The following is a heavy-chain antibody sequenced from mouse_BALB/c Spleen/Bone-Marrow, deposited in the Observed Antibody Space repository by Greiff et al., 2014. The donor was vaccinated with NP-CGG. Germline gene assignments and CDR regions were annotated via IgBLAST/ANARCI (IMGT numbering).Heavy chain of an antibody. D-gene: IGHD2-10*02. CDR3: TYLVKEYFAY. Sequence: VQLQQPGTVLARPGASVKMSCKASGYSFTSYWMHWVKQRPGQGLEWIGAIYPGNSDTTYKQKFKGKAKLTAATSASTAYMELSSLTNEVYAFDYCTYLVKEYFAYWGQGTLVTVSA. CDR1: GYSFTSYW. V-gene: IGHV1-5*01. CDR2: IYPGNSDT. J-gene: IGHJ3*01.